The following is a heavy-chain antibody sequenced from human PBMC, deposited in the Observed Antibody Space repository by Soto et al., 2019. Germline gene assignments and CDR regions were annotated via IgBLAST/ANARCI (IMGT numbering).Heavy chain of an antibody. CDR3: ARVQWELLSYFDY. Sequence: SQTLSLTCAFSGYSVSSNSAAWNLVRQSPARGLEWLGRTYYRSKWYSYYAPSVKSRITIKPDTSKNQFSLQLNSVTPEDTAVYYCARVQWELLSYFDYWGLGTLVTVSS. D-gene: IGHD1-26*01. CDR2: TYYRSKWYS. V-gene: IGHV6-1*01. J-gene: IGHJ4*02. CDR1: GYSVSSNSAA.